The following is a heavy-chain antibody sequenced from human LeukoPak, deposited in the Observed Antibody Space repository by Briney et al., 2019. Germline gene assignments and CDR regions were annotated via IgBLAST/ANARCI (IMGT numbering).Heavy chain of an antibody. CDR2: IYYSGST. Sequence: PSETLSLTCTVSGGSISSYYWSWIRQPPGKGLEWIGYIYYSGSTNYNPSLKSRVTISVDTSKNQFSLKLSSVTAADTAVYYCAGAGGHYDSSGYLFDYWGQGTLVTVSS. CDR1: GGSISSYY. CDR3: AGAGGHYDSSGYLFDY. D-gene: IGHD3-22*01. J-gene: IGHJ4*02. V-gene: IGHV4-59*01.